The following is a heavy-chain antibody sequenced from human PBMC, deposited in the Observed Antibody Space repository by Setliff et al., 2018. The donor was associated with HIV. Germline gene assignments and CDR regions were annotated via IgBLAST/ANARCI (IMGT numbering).Heavy chain of an antibody. CDR1: GGSITSGNYF. CDR2: IYTDGST. D-gene: IGHD5-12*01. Sequence: LSLTCTVSGGSITSGNYFWTWIRQPAGKGLEWIGHIYTDGSTNYNPSFRSRVTISVDSSKNQFSLKLSSVTAADTAVYYCARDARWLQFPYFDYWGQGTRVTVSS. CDR3: ARDARWLQFPYFDY. J-gene: IGHJ4*01. V-gene: IGHV4-61*09.